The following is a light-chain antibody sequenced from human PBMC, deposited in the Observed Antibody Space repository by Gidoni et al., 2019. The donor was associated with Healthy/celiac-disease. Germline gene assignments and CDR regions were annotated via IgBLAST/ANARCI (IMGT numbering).Light chain of an antibody. J-gene: IGKJ3*01. CDR2: AAS. CDR1: QSISSY. V-gene: IGKV1-39*01. CDR3: QQSYSTLLFT. Sequence: DIQMTQSPSSLSASVGDRVTITCGASQSISSYLNWYQQKPGKAPKLLIYAASSLQSWVPSRFSGSGSGTDFTLTISSLQPEDFATYYCQQSYSTLLFTFGPGTKVDIK.